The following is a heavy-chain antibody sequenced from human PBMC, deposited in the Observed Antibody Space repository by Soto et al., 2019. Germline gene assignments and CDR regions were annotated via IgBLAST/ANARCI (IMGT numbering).Heavy chain of an antibody. CDR3: ARVGSIAARRGDFDY. CDR1: GFTFSSYW. V-gene: IGHV3-7*01. Sequence: EVQLVESGGGLVQPGGSLRLSCAASGFTFSSYWMSWVRQAPGKGLEWVANIKQDGSEKYYVDSVKGRLTISRDNAKNSLYRQMNSLRAEDTAVYYCARVGSIAARRGDFDYWGQGTLVTVSS. CDR2: IKQDGSEK. J-gene: IGHJ4*02. D-gene: IGHD6-6*01.